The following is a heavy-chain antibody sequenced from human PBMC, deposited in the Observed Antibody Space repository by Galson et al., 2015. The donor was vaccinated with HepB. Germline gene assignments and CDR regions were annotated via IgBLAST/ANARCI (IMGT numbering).Heavy chain of an antibody. CDR2: ISAYNGNT. D-gene: IGHD1-14*01. J-gene: IGHJ6*02. Sequence: SVKVSCKASGYTFTSYGISWVRQAPGQGLEWMGWISAYNGNTNYAQKLQGRVTMTTDTSTSTAYMELRSLRSDDTAVYYCARDRNSHGRYYYYGMDVWGQGTTVTVSS. CDR3: ARDRNSHGRYYYYGMDV. CDR1: GYTFTSYG. V-gene: IGHV1-18*01.